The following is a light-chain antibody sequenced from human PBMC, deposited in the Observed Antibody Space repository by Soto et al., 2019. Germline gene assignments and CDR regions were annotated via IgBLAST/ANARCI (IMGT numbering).Light chain of an antibody. J-gene: IGKJ1*01. CDR3: QRYGSSPPT. Sequence: EIVLTQSPGTLSLSPGERATLSCRASQSVSTNYLAWYQRKPGQAPRLLIYGASNRATGITDRFSGSGSGTDFTLTITRLEPEDFAVYYCQRYGSSPPTFGQGTKVEIK. CDR2: GAS. V-gene: IGKV3-20*01. CDR1: QSVSTNY.